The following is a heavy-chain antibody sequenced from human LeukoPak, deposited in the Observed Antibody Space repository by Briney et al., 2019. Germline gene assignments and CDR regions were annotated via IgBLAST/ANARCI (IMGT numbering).Heavy chain of an antibody. V-gene: IGHV4-34*01. CDR3: ARGPLTWIQLWFDY. J-gene: IGHJ4*02. Sequence: SETLSLTCAVYGGSFSGYYWSWIRQPPGKGLEWIGEINHSGSTNYNPSLKSRVTISVDTSKNQFSLKLSSVTAADTAVYYCARGPLTWIQLWFDYWGQGTLVTVSS. D-gene: IGHD5-18*01. CDR1: GGSFSGYY. CDR2: INHSGST.